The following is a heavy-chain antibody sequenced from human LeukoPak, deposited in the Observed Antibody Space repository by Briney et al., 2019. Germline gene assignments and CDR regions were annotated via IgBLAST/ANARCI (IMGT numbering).Heavy chain of an antibody. J-gene: IGHJ4*02. V-gene: IGHV1-24*01. Sequence: ASVKVSCKVSGYTLTELSMHWVRQAPGKGLEWMGGFDPEDGETIYAQKFQGRVTMTGDTSTDTAYMELSSLRSEDTAVYYCATFTEFDYWGQGTLVTVSS. CDR2: FDPEDGET. CDR3: ATFTEFDY. CDR1: GYTLTELS. D-gene: IGHD1-14*01.